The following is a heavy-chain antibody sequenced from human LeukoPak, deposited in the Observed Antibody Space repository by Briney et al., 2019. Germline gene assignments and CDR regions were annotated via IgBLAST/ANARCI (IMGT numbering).Heavy chain of an antibody. CDR1: GGSISHYY. J-gene: IGHJ5*02. Sequence: SETLSLTCTVSGGSISHYYWNWMREAPGKELEWIGYIQYSGSTSYNPSLKSRVSISADTSKNQLSLNLTPVTAADTAVYYCARGHSISWDNWFDPWGQGTLVTVSS. V-gene: IGHV4-59*01. CDR3: ARGHSISWDNWFDP. D-gene: IGHD6-13*01. CDR2: IQYSGST.